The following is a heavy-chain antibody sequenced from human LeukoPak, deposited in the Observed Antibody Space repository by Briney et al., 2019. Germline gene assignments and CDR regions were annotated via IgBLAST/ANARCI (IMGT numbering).Heavy chain of an antibody. Sequence: SVKVSCKASGGTFSSYAIIWVRQAPGQGLEWMGRIIPILGIANYAQKFQGRVTITADKSTSTAYMELSSLRSEDTAVYYCAREFIYPRAPLNDAFDIWGQGTMVTVSS. D-gene: IGHD3-10*01. CDR3: AREFIYPRAPLNDAFDI. V-gene: IGHV1-69*04. J-gene: IGHJ3*02. CDR2: IIPILGIA. CDR1: GGTFSSYA.